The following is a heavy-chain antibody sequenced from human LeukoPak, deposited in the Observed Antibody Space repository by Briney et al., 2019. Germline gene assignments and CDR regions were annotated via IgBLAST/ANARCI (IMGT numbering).Heavy chain of an antibody. CDR2: IRATAGTT. CDR1: GFTFSSYA. CDR3: TKGGYTTYFDY. J-gene: IGHJ4*02. V-gene: IGHV3-23*01. Sequence: GGSLRLSCAASGFTFSSYAMTWVRQAPGKGLEWVLTIRATAGTTYYEDSVKGRFTISRDNSKNTQWLQMNSLRVEDTAVYYCTKGGYTTYFDYWGQGTLVTVSS. D-gene: IGHD6-13*01.